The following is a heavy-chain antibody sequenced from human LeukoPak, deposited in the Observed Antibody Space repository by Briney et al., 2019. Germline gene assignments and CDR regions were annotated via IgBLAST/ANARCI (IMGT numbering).Heavy chain of an antibody. D-gene: IGHD5-18*01. CDR3: ARDYWRRIQFSSDWFDP. J-gene: IGHJ5*02. CDR2: ISSYNGNT. CDR1: GYTFSSDG. V-gene: IGHV1-18*01. Sequence: ASVKVSCKASGYTFSSDGISWVRQAPGQGLEWMGWISSYNGNTKYAEKLQGRVTMTTDTSTSTAYMELRSLRSDDTAVYYCARDYWRRIQFSSDWFDPWGQGTLVTVSS.